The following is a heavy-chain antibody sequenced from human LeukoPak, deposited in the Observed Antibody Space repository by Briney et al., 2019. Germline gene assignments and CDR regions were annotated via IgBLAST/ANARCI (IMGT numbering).Heavy chain of an antibody. V-gene: IGHV4-34*01. Sequence: SETLSLTCAVYGGSFSGYYWSWIRQPPGKGLEWIGEINHSGSTNYNPSLKSRVTISVDTSKNQFSLKLSSVTAADTAVYYCARHQLRYSVWGKGTTVTISS. J-gene: IGHJ6*04. CDR2: INHSGST. CDR1: GGSFSGYY. D-gene: IGHD3-9*01. CDR3: ARHQLRYSV.